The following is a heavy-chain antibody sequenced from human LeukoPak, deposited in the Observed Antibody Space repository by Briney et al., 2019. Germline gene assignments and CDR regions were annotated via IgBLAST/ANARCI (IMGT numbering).Heavy chain of an antibody. Sequence: EPSETLSLTCAVSGGSISSGGYSYNWIRQPPGKGLEWIGEINHSGSTNYNPSLKSRVTISVDTSKNQFSLKLSSVTAADTAVYYCARRGVRYSYGQGFDYWGQGTLVTVSS. D-gene: IGHD5-18*01. V-gene: IGHV4-30-2*01. CDR1: GGSISSGGYS. J-gene: IGHJ4*02. CDR2: INHSGST. CDR3: ARRGVRYSYGQGFDY.